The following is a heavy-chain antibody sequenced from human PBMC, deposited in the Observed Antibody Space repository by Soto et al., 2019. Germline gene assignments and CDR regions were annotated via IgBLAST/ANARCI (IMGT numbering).Heavy chain of an antibody. CDR1: GYTFTSYG. J-gene: IGHJ6*02. V-gene: IGHV1-18*01. CDR2: ISAYNGNT. D-gene: IGHD3-22*01. CDR3: ARDQKNYYDSSGYIRYYYYGMDV. Sequence: ASVKVSCKASGYTFTSYGTSWVRQAPGQGLEWMGWISAYNGNTNYAQKLQGRVTMTTDTSTSTAYMELRSLRSDDTAVYYCARDQKNYYDSSGYIRYYYYGMDVWGQGTTVTVSS.